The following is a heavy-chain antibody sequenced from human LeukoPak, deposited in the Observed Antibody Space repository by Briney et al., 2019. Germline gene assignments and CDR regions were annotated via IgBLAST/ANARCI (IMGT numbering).Heavy chain of an antibody. J-gene: IGHJ4*02. CDR3: ARLSAAAFDY. Sequence: GESLKISCKGSGYSFTSYWISWVRQMPGKGLEWMGRIDPSDSYTRYSPSFQGHVTISVDKSMSTAYLQWSSLKASDTAMYYCARLSAAAFDYWGQGTLVTVSS. D-gene: IGHD6-13*01. CDR1: GYSFTSYW. CDR2: IDPSDSYT. V-gene: IGHV5-10-1*01.